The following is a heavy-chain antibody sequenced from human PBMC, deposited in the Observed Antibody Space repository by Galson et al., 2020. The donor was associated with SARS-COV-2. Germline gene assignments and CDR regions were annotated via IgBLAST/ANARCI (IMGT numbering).Heavy chain of an antibody. CDR2: IYYSGST. Sequence: SETLSLTCTVSGGSISSYYWSWIRQPPGKGLEWIGYIYYSGSTNYNPSPKSRVTISVDTSKNQFSLKLSSVTAADTAVYYCARVAEGYSSGWYSDYWGQGTLVTVSS. J-gene: IGHJ4*02. D-gene: IGHD6-19*01. V-gene: IGHV4-59*01. CDR1: GGSISSYY. CDR3: ARVAEGYSSGWYSDY.